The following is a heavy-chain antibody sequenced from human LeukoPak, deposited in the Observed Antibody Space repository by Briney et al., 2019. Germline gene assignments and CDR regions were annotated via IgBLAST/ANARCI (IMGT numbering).Heavy chain of an antibody. V-gene: IGHV4-34*01. CDR2: INHSGST. Sequence: SETLSLTCAVYGGSFSGYYWSWIRQPPGKGLEWIGEINHSGSTNYNPSLKSRVTISVDTSKNQFSLKLSSVTAADTAVYYCARHYDSSVTDAFEIWGQGTMVTVSS. J-gene: IGHJ3*02. D-gene: IGHD3-22*01. CDR3: ARHYDSSVTDAFEI. CDR1: GGSFSGYY.